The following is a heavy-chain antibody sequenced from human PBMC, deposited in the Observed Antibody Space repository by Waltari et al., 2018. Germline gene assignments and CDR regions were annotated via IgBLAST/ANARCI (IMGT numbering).Heavy chain of an antibody. CDR1: GYTFTSYW. D-gene: IGHD3-10*01. V-gene: IGHV5-10-1*03. CDR3: VRGVGSPGDY. CDR2: IDPTDSET. J-gene: IGHJ4*02. Sequence: EVQLVQSGAEVTKPGESLRLSCKGSGYTFTSYWINWVRQMPGKGLEWMGRIDPTDSETHYNPSFQGHVTISADKSTSTAYVQWNSLKASDTATYYCVRGVGSPGDYWGQGTLVTVSS.